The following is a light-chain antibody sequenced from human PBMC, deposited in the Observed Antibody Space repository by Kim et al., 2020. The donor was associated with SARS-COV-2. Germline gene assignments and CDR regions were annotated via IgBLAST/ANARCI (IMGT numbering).Light chain of an antibody. CDR2: GAS. CDR3: QQYGSSPYN. Sequence: EIVLTQSPGTLSLSPGERVTLSCRASQSVSSSYLAWYQQKPGQAPRLLIYGASSRATGIPDRFSGSGSGTDFTLTISRLEPEDFAVYYCQQYGSSPYNFGQGTKLEI. J-gene: IGKJ2*01. V-gene: IGKV3-20*01. CDR1: QSVSSSY.